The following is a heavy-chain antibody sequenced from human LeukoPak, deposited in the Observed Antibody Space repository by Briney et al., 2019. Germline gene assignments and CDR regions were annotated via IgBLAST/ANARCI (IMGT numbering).Heavy chain of an antibody. Sequence: GGSLRLSCAASGFTFSSYSMNWVRQAPGKGLEWVSYISSSSSTMSYADSVKGRFTISRDNAKNSLYLQMNSLRAEDAAVYYCARLPPAMYYFDYWGQGTLVTVSS. CDR1: GFTFSSYS. V-gene: IGHV3-48*01. CDR2: ISSSSSTM. J-gene: IGHJ4*02. D-gene: IGHD2-2*01. CDR3: ARLPPAMYYFDY.